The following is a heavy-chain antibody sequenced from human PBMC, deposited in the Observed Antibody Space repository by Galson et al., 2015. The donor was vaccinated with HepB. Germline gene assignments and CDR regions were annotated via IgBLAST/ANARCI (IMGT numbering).Heavy chain of an antibody. J-gene: IGHJ4*02. CDR1: GGTFSSYP. CDR2: IVPLLGTA. V-gene: IGHV1-69*13. Sequence: SVKVSCKASGGTFSSYPISWVRQAPGQGLEWMGGIVPLLGTADYAQKFQDRVTIIADGPTNTAYMELNSLRSEDTAVYYCARLGGEDESSWSWGQGSLVIVSS. D-gene: IGHD3-16*01. CDR3: ARLGGEDESSWS.